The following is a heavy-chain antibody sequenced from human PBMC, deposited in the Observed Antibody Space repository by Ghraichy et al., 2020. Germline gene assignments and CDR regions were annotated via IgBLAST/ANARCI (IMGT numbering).Heavy chain of an antibody. CDR1: GFTFSSYA. Sequence: GSLRLSCAASGFTFSSYAMSWVRQAPGKGLEWVSAISGSGGSTYYADSVKGRFTISRDNSKNTLYLQMNSLRAEDTAVYYCAKDHRIVVVPAALDYWGQGTLVTVSS. CDR2: ISGSGGST. J-gene: IGHJ4*02. D-gene: IGHD2-2*01. CDR3: AKDHRIVVVPAALDY. V-gene: IGHV3-23*01.